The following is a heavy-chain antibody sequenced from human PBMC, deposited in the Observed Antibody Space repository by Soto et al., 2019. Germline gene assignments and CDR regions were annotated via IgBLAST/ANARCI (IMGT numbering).Heavy chain of an antibody. D-gene: IGHD3-10*01. Sequence: SETLSLTCTVSGGSISSYYWSWIWQPPGEGLEWIGYIYYSGSTNYNPSLKSRVTISVDTSKNQFSLKLSSVTAADTAVYYCAREGSPYYYGSGSEKWFDPWGQGTLVTVSS. J-gene: IGHJ5*02. V-gene: IGHV4-59*01. CDR1: GGSISSYY. CDR3: AREGSPYYYGSGSEKWFDP. CDR2: IYYSGST.